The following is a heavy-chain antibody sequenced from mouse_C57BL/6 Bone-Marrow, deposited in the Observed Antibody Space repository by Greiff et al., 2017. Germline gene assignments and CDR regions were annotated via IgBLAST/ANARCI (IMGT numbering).Heavy chain of an antibody. CDR3: ARSGGSLYYFDY. J-gene: IGHJ2*01. D-gene: IGHD3-1*01. V-gene: IGHV1-19*01. CDR1: GYTFTDYY. Sequence: VQLQQSGPVLVKPGASVKMSCKASGYTFTDYYMNWVKQSHGKSLEWIGVINPYNGGTSYNQKFKGKATLTVDKSSSTAYMELNNLTSEDSTVYYCARSGGSLYYFDYWGQGTTLTVSS. CDR2: INPYNGGT.